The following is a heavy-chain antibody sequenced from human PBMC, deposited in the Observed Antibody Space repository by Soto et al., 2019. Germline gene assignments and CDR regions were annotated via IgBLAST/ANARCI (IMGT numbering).Heavy chain of an antibody. D-gene: IGHD3-10*01. J-gene: IGHJ6*01. Sequence: GGSLRLCCASSGCTFSNAWMSWVRHAPGKGLEWVGRIKSKTDGGTTDYAAPVKGRFTISRDDSKNTLYLQMNSLKTEDTAVYYCTTEGVYYGMEVWGQGTTVIVSS. V-gene: IGHV3-15*01. CDR1: GCTFSNAW. CDR2: IKSKTDGGTT. CDR3: TTEGVYYGMEV.